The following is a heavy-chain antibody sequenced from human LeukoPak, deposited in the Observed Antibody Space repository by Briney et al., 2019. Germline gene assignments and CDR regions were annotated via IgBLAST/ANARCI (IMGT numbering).Heavy chain of an antibody. J-gene: IGHJ5*02. CDR1: GFTFSSYD. V-gene: IGHV3-21*01. D-gene: IGHD3-3*01. Sequence: GGSLRLSCVASGFTFSSYDMNWVRQAPGKGLEWVSSISSTSNYINYADSVKGRFTISRDNAKSSLYLQMNSLRVDDTAVYYCARTVFGAYNWFDPWGQGALATVSS. CDR2: ISSTSNYI. CDR3: ARTVFGAYNWFDP.